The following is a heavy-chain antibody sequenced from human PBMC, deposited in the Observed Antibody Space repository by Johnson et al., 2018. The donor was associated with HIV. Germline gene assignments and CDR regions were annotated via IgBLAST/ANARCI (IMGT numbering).Heavy chain of an antibody. J-gene: IGHJ3*02. CDR2: ISWNSGSI. Sequence: EVQLVESGGGLVQPGRSLRLSCAASGFTFDNYAMHWVRQAPGKGLEWVSGISWNSGSIGYADSVKGRFTISRDNAKNSLYLQMNSLRLEDTALYYCAKGSPPRQRYNFWSGYYSAFDIWGQGTMVTVSS. CDR1: GFTFDNYA. CDR3: AKGSPPRQRYNFWSGYYSAFDI. V-gene: IGHV3-9*01. D-gene: IGHD3-3*01.